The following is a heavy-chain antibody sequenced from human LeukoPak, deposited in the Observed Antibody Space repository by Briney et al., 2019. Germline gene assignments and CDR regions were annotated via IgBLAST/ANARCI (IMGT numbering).Heavy chain of an antibody. D-gene: IGHD3-10*01. CDR1: GFTFSSYS. CDR3: ARSWVPTYGSGSYYSVFDY. J-gene: IGHJ4*02. CDR2: IYSGGST. Sequence: GGSLRLSCAASGFTFSSYSMNWVRQAPGKELDGVSVIYSGGSTYYADSVKGRFTISRDNSKNTLYLQMNSLRAEDTAVYYCARSWVPTYGSGSYYSVFDYWGQGTLVTVSS. V-gene: IGHV3-66*01.